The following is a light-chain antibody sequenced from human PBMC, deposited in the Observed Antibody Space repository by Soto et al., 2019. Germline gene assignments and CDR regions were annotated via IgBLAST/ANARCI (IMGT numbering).Light chain of an antibody. CDR1: QRLVHSDGNTY. Sequence: DIVLTQTPLSSPVTVGQPASISCRSSQRLVHSDGNTYLSWLQQRPGQPPRLLIYQISNRFSGVPSRFTCSGAGADFTLKISRVEAEDVGTYYCMQATQFPLTFGGGTKVKIK. J-gene: IGKJ4*01. V-gene: IGKV2-24*01. CDR2: QIS. CDR3: MQATQFPLT.